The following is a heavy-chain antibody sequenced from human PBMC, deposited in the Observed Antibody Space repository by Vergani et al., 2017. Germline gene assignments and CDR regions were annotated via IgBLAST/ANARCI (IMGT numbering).Heavy chain of an antibody. D-gene: IGHD1-26*01. V-gene: IGHV3-30*04. CDR2: ISYDGSNK. J-gene: IGHJ4*02. CDR1: GFTFSSYA. CDR3: GREGGGGDY. Sequence: QVQLVESGGGVVQPGRSLRLSCAASGFTFSSYAMHWVRQAPGKGLEWVAVISYDGSNKYYADSVKGRFTISRDNSKNTLYLQMNSLRAEDTAVYYWGREGGGGDYWGQGTLVTVSS.